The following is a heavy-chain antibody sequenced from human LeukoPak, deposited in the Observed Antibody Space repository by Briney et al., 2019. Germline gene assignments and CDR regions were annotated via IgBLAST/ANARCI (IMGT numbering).Heavy chain of an antibody. CDR1: GYTFTSYA. Sequence: ASVKVSCKASGYTFTSYAMNWVRQAPGQGLEWMGWISTNTGNPTYAQGFTGRFVFSLDTSVSTAYLQISSLKAEDTAVYYCASRGSRRSLIQQYYYYMDVWGKGTTVTISS. J-gene: IGHJ6*03. V-gene: IGHV7-4-1*02. D-gene: IGHD5-18*01. CDR2: ISTNTGNP. CDR3: ASRGSRRSLIQQYYYYMDV.